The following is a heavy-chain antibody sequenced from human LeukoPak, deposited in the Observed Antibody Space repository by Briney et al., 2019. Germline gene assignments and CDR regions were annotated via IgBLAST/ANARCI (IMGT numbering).Heavy chain of an antibody. CDR2: INHSGST. CDR1: GGSFSGYY. D-gene: IGHD3-16*02. V-gene: IGHV4-34*01. Sequence: SETLSLTCAVYGGSFSGYYWSWIRQPPGKGLEWIGEINHSGSTNYNPSLKSRVTISVDTSKNQFSLKLSSVTAADTAVYYCARKKLQDYDYVWGSYRYRGPFGYWGQGTLVTVSS. J-gene: IGHJ4*02. CDR3: ARKKLQDYDYVWGSYRYRGPFGY.